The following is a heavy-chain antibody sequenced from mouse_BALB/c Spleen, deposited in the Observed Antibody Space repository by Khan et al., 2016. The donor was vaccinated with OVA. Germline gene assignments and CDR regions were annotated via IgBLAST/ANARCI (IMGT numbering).Heavy chain of an antibody. CDR3: ARPNYGPFAY. CDR1: GFTFSTFA. CDR2: INSDGDYT. V-gene: IGHV5-9-3*01. Sequence: EVELVESGGGLVKPGGSLQLSCLASGFTFSTFAMSWVRQTPEKRLEWVATINSDGDYTYYPDSVKGRFTISRDSAKNTLSLQMSSLRSEDTTMYYCARPNYGPFAYWGQGTLVTVAA. J-gene: IGHJ3*01. D-gene: IGHD1-1*01.